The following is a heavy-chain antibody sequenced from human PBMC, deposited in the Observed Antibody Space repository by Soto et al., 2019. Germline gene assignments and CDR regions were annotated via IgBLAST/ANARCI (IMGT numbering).Heavy chain of an antibody. Sequence: ASVKVSCKASGYTFTSYGISWVRQAPGQRLEWMGWISTYNGDTNYAQTFQGRVTMTTDTTTSTVHMEERSLRSDDTAVYYCAREGVAPYYYYGMDVWGQGTPVTVSS. V-gene: IGHV1-18*01. J-gene: IGHJ6*02. CDR2: ISTYNGDT. CDR3: AREGVAPYYYYGMDV. CDR1: GYTFTSYG. D-gene: IGHD5-12*01.